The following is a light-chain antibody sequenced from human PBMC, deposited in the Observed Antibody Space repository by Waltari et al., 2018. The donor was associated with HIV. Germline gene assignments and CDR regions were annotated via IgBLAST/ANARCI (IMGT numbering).Light chain of an antibody. Sequence: EIVMTQSPATLSVSPGERATLSCRASQSVSSDLAWYQQKPGQAPRLLIYAASTRATGIPARFSGSGSGTEFTLTINSLQSEDFALFYCQQYNNWWTFGQGTKVEIK. J-gene: IGKJ1*01. V-gene: IGKV3-15*01. CDR2: AAS. CDR3: QQYNNWWT. CDR1: QSVSSD.